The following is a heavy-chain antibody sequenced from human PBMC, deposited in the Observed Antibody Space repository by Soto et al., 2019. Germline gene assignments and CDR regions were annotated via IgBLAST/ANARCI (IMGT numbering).Heavy chain of an antibody. CDR1: GFTFNTYD. J-gene: IGHJ5*02. D-gene: IGHD2-21*01. Sequence: EVQLVESGGGLVKPGGSLRLSCAASGFTFNTYDMNWVRQAPGKGLEWVSSITTSSAYIDYADSLKGRITISRDNAKNSLFLQMHSLRAEDTAVYYCVRSGTARLLRHSWFDTWGQGTLVTLSS. V-gene: IGHV3-21*01. CDR2: ITTSSAYI. CDR3: VRSGTARLLRHSWFDT.